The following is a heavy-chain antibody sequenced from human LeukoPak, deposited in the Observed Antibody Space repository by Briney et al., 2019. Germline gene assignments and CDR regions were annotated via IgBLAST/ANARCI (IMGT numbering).Heavy chain of an antibody. Sequence: GGSLRLSCAASGFTFDDYGMSWVRQAPGEGLEWVSGINWNGGSTGYADSVKGRFTVSRDNAKNSLYLQMNSLRAEDTALYYCARGGVSSSWYSDAFDIWGQGTMVTVSS. CDR1: GFTFDDYG. V-gene: IGHV3-20*04. CDR3: ARGGVSSSWYSDAFDI. J-gene: IGHJ3*02. CDR2: INWNGGST. D-gene: IGHD6-13*01.